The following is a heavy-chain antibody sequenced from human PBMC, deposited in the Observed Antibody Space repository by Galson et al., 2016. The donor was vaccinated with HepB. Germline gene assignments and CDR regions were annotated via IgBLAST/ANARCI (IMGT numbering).Heavy chain of an antibody. V-gene: IGHV3-74*01. J-gene: IGHJ6*04. CDR2: IYTDGSGA. D-gene: IGHD1-26*01. CDR1: GLTFSSYS. CDR3: VQGSTAPAV. Sequence: SLRLSCAVSGLTFSSYSMHWVRQGPGKGLVWASRIYTDGSGASYADSVKGRSTISRDNSKNTLSLQMNSLRAEDTAVYYCVQGSTAPAVWGKGTTVTVSS.